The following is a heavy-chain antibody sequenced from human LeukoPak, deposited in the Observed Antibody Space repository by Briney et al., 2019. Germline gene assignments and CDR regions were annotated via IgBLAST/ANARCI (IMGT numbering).Heavy chain of an antibody. CDR3: ARNRRSLTYYYGSGSYFH. Sequence: PSETLSLTCAVYGGSFSGYYWSWIRQPPGKGLEWIGEINHSGSTNYNPSLKSRVTISVDTSKNQFSLKLSSVTAADTAAYYCARNRRSLTYYYGSGSYFHWGQGTLVTVSS. J-gene: IGHJ4*02. D-gene: IGHD3-10*01. CDR2: INHSGST. V-gene: IGHV4-34*01. CDR1: GGSFSGYY.